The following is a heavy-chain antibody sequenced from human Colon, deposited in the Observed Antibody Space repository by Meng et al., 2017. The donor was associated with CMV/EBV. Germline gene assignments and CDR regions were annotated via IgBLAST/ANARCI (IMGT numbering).Heavy chain of an antibody. Sequence: QVQLVQSGAEVKKPGASVRVSCKASGYTLSGYHTHWVRQAPGQGLEWMGRVDPGGGAKYTQKFQGRVTMTRDTSTSTVHMELNSLTFADTAVYYCARELDGTYYFDFWGQGTLVTVSS. CDR2: VDPGGGA. CDR1: GYTLSGYH. V-gene: IGHV1-46*01. CDR3: ARELDGTYYFDF. D-gene: IGHD1-26*01. J-gene: IGHJ4*02.